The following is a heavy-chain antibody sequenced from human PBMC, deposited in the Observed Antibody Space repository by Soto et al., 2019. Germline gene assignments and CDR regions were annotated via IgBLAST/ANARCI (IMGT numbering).Heavy chain of an antibody. Sequence: LKISCKGSGYSVTSYWIGWVRQMPGKGLEWMGIIYPGDSDTRYSPSFQGQVTISADKSISTAYLQWSSLKASDTAMYYCARYGRNYYDSSGYDYYYYYGMDVWGQGTTVTVSS. J-gene: IGHJ6*02. V-gene: IGHV5-51*01. CDR3: ARYGRNYYDSSGYDYYYYYGMDV. CDR2: IYPGDSDT. CDR1: GYSVTSYW. D-gene: IGHD3-22*01.